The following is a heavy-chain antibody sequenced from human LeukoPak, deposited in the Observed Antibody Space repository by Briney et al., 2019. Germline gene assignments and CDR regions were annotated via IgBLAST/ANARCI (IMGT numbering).Heavy chain of an antibody. J-gene: IGHJ4*02. CDR3: ARGALLWFGAFDY. V-gene: IGHV3-30*02. CDR1: GFTFSTYG. Sequence: GGSLRLSCAASGFTFSTYGMHWVRQAPGKGLEWVAFIRYDGSNKYYADSVKGRFTISRDNAKNSLYLQMNSLRAEDTAVYYCARGALLWFGAFDYWGQGTLVTVSS. CDR2: IRYDGSNK. D-gene: IGHD3-10*01.